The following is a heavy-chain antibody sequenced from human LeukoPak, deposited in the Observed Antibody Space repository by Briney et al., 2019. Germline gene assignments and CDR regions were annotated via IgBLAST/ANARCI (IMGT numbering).Heavy chain of an antibody. J-gene: IGHJ4*02. D-gene: IGHD6-19*01. CDR1: GGSISSYY. CDR3: ARHGEQWLGSGVYFFDY. V-gene: IGHV4-59*08. Sequence: PSETLSLTCTVSGGSISSYYWSWVRQPQGKGLEWIGYINYSGSTNYNPSLKSRVTISVDTSKNQFSLNLSSVTTADTAVYYCARHGEQWLGSGVYFFDYWGQGTLVTVSS. CDR2: INYSGST.